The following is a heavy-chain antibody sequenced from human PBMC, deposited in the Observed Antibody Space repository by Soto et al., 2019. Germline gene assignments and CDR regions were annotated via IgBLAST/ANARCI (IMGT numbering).Heavy chain of an antibody. CDR2: INPSGGST. D-gene: IGHD1-26*01. CDR1: GYTFTSYY. V-gene: IGHV1-46*01. J-gene: IGHJ4*02. CDR3: ARDPNLHSGSRSYRYYFDY. Sequence: GASVKVSCKASGYTFTSYYMHWVRQAPGQGLEWMGIINPSGGSTSYAQKFQGRVTMTRDTSTSTVYMELSSLRSEDTAVYYCARDPNLHSGSRSYRYYFDYWGQGTLVTVSS.